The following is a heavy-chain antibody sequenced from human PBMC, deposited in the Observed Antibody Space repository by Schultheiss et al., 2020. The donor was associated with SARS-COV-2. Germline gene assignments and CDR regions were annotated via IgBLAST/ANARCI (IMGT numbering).Heavy chain of an antibody. CDR1: GFTFSSYG. CDR2: ISYDGSNK. J-gene: IGHJ4*02. V-gene: IGHV3-30*03. D-gene: IGHD3-16*01. CDR3: ARVRGDDTSLGY. Sequence: GSLRLSFAASGFTFSSYGMHWVRQAPGKGLEWVAVISYDGSNKYYADSLKGRFTISRDNAKNSLHLQMNSLRAEDTAVYYCARVRGDDTSLGYWGQGTLVTVSS.